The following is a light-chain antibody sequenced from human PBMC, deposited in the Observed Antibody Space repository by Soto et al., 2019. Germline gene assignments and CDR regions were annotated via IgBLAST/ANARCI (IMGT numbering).Light chain of an antibody. CDR1: SSDVGGYNY. J-gene: IGLJ2*01. V-gene: IGLV2-8*01. CDR3: SSYAGSNNFVV. CDR2: EVN. Sequence: QSALTQPPSASGSPGQSVTISCTGTSSDVGGYNYVSWYQQHLGKAPKLMIYEVNKRPSGVPDRFSGSKSGNTAFLTVSGLQAEDEADYYCSSYAGSNNFVVFGGGTKLTVL.